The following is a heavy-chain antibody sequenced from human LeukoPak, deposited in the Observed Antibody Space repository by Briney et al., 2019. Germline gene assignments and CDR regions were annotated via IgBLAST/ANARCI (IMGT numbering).Heavy chain of an antibody. CDR3: ARGRNDNGGMFFDS. CDR1: GGSISSYY. Sequence: SETLSLTCAVSGGSISSYYWSWIRQAPGKGLEWIGFISYSGYTSYSPSLKCRVAISVDTSKSQFSLRLSSMAAADTAIYYGARGRNDNGGMFFDSWAQGTLVTVSS. CDR2: ISYSGYT. J-gene: IGHJ4*02. V-gene: IGHV4-59*01. D-gene: IGHD4-23*01.